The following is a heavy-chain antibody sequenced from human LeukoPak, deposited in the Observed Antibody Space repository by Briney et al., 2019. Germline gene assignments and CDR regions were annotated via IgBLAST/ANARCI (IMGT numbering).Heavy chain of an antibody. V-gene: IGHV1-2*02. D-gene: IGHD3-10*01. CDR2: INPNSGGT. J-gene: IGHJ3*02. CDR3: ARAGSYRSGAAFDI. Sequence: ASVKVSCKASGYTFTGYYMHWVRQAPGQGLEWMGWINPNSGGTNYAQKFQGRVTMTRDTSISTAYMELSRLRSDDTAVYYCARAGSYRSGAAFDIWGQGTMVTVSS. CDR1: GYTFTGYY.